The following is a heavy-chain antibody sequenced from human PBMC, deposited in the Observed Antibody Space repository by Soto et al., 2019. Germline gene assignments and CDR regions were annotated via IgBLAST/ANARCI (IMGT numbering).Heavy chain of an antibody. CDR2: ISYDGSNK. CDR1: GFTFSSYA. V-gene: IGHV3-30*14. J-gene: IGHJ6*02. D-gene: IGHD6-13*01. Sequence: QVQLVESGGGVVQPGRSLRLSCAASGFTFSSYALLWVRQAPGNGLEWVAVISYDGSNKYYADSVKGRFTISRDNSKNTLYLQINSLRTEDTAVYYCSCPLSSSEFSGMDGRGQGTTVTVSS. CDR3: SCPLSSSEFSGMDG.